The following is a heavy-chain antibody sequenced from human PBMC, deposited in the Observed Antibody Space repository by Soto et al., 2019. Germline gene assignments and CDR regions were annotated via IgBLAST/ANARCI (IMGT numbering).Heavy chain of an antibody. Sequence: VQLVQSGVEVKKPGASVKVSCKASGYTFTSHGISWVRQAPGQGLEWMGWINTYNGNTNYAQKVQGRVTMTTETSTSTAYMEVRSLRSDATAVYYCAIYLLYSTRSTVRGDLWGQGTMLTVSS. J-gene: IGHJ3*01. V-gene: IGHV1-18*01. CDR3: AIYLLYSTRSTVRGDL. CDR2: INTYNGNT. D-gene: IGHD6-13*01. CDR1: GYTFTSHG.